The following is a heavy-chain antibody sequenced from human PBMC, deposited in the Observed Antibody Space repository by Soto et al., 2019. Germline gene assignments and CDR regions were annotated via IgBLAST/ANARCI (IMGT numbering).Heavy chain of an antibody. CDR2: IYSCGST. CDR3: ARVRRLYDSSGYSHYYYYYGMDV. J-gene: IGHJ6*02. D-gene: IGHD3-22*01. V-gene: IGHV3-66*03. Sequence: EVQLVESGGGLIQPGGSLRLSCAASGFTVSSNYMSWVRQAPGKGLEWVSVIYSCGSTYYADSVKGRFTISRDNSKNTLYLQMNSLRADDTAVYYCARVRRLYDSSGYSHYYYYYGMDVWGQGTTVTVSS. CDR1: GFTVSSNY.